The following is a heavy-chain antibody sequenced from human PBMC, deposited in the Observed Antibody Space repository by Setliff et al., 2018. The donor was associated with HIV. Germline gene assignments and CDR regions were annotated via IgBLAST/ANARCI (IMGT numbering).Heavy chain of an antibody. CDR2: IKQDGSEK. D-gene: IGHD6-25*01. J-gene: IGHJ4*02. V-gene: IGHV3-7*03. CDR1: GFTFSNFW. CDR3: ASAAYFDY. Sequence: GGSLRLSCATSGFTFSNFWMSWVRQAPGKGLEWVANIKQDGSEKYYVDSVKGRFTISRDNAKNSLYLQMNSLRVEDTAVYYCASAAYFDYWGQGTLVTVSS.